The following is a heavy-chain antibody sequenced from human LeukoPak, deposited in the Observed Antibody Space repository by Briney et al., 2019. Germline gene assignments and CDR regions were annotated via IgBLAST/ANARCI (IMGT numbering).Heavy chain of an antibody. CDR1: GGSISSYY. CDR3: ARAGWYGSGSYYN. J-gene: IGHJ4*02. V-gene: IGHV4-59*01. Sequence: PSETLSLTCSVSGGSISSYYWSWLRQPPGKGLEWIGYIYYSGSTNYNPSLKSRVTISVDTSKNQFSLKLSSVTAADTAVYYCARAGWYGSGSYYNWGQGTLVTVSS. CDR2: IYYSGST. D-gene: IGHD3-10*01.